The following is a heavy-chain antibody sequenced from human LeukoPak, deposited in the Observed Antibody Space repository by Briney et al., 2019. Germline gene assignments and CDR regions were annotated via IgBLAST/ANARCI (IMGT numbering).Heavy chain of an antibody. V-gene: IGHV4-34*01. CDR2: INHSGST. CDR1: GGSFSGYY. Sequence: SETLSLTCADSGGSFSGYYWSWIRQPPGKGLEWMGEINHSGSTNYNPSPKSRVTIPVATSKNHFPLNLNPVTADETAVCYCARDFVVAAFAYVGMNWFDPWGQGTLVTVSS. D-gene: IGHD2-15*01. CDR3: ARDFVVAAFAYVGMNWFDP. J-gene: IGHJ5*02.